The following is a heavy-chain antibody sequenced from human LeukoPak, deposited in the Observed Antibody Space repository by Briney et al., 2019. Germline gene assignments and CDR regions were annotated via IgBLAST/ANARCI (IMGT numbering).Heavy chain of an antibody. CDR3: VKDTSGASQYFQY. J-gene: IGHJ1*01. Sequence: KAGGSPRLSCAAFGFTFDNYAMHWVRQAPGKGLEWVSSISWNSANIAYADSVKGRFTISRDNAKNPLYLQMNSLRPEDMALYYCVKDTSGASQYFQYWGHGTVVTVSS. CDR2: ISWNSANI. V-gene: IGHV3-9*03. D-gene: IGHD2-15*01. CDR1: GFTFDNYA.